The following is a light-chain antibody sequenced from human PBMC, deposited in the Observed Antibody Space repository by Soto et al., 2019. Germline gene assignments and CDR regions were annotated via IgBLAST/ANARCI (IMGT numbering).Light chain of an antibody. Sequence: QLVLTQPPSASGTPGQRVTISCSGSSSNIGTNTVIWYQQLPGAAPRLLLYSDNQRPSGVPDRFSGSKSGTSASLAISGLQSEDEAYYYCAAWDVSLVVFGGGIKLTVL. CDR1: SSNIGTNT. V-gene: IGLV1-44*01. CDR3: AAWDVSLVV. J-gene: IGLJ2*01. CDR2: SDN.